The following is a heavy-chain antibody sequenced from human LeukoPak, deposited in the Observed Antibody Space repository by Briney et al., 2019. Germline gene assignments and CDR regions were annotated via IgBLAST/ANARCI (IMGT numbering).Heavy chain of an antibody. Sequence: SETLSLTCTVSGGSISSYYWSWIRQPPGKGLEWIGYIYYSGSTNYNPSLKSRVTISVDTSKNQFSLKLSSVTAADTAVYYCARNIAVAGPFDYWGQGTLVTVSS. CDR1: GGSISSYY. J-gene: IGHJ4*02. V-gene: IGHV4-59*08. D-gene: IGHD6-19*01. CDR3: ARNIAVAGPFDY. CDR2: IYYSGST.